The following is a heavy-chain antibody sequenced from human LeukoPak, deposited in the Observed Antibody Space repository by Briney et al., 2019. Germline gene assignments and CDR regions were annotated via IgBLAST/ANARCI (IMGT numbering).Heavy chain of an antibody. Sequence: GGSLRLSCAASGFSFDDYAMHWVRQAPGKGLEWVSGISWSSGSIGYADSVQGRFTISRDNAKNSLYLQMNSLRAEDTALYYCAKDMRAAAVDAFDIWGQGTMVTVSS. J-gene: IGHJ3*02. CDR2: ISWSSGSI. D-gene: IGHD6-13*01. CDR3: AKDMRAAAVDAFDI. CDR1: GFSFDDYA. V-gene: IGHV3-9*01.